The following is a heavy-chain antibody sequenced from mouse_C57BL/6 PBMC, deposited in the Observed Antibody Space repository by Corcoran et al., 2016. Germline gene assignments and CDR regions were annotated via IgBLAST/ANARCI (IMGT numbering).Heavy chain of an antibody. Sequence: EVQLQQSVAELVRPGASVKLSCTASGFNIKNTYMHWVKQRPEQGLEWIGRIDPANGNTKYAPKFKGKATITADTSSNTAYLQLSIRTSEDTASYYWAPYDYCSSDGNCDVGGTGITVTVSS. V-gene: IGHV14-3*01. CDR1: GFNIKNTY. CDR3: APYDYCSSDGNCDV. J-gene: IGHJ1*03. D-gene: IGHD1-1*01. CDR2: IDPANGNT.